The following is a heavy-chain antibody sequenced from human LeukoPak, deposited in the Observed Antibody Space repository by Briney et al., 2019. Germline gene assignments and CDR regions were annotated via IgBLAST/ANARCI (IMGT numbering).Heavy chain of an antibody. CDR3: ARGGIAAIDY. CDR2: ISSSSSYI. J-gene: IGHJ4*02. Sequence: GGSLRLSCAASGFTFSSYSMNWVRQAPGKGLEWVSSISSSSSYIYYADSVKGRFTISRDNAKSSLYLQMNSLRAEDTAVYYCARGGIAAIDYWGQGTLVTVSS. CDR1: GFTFSSYS. V-gene: IGHV3-21*01. D-gene: IGHD6-13*01.